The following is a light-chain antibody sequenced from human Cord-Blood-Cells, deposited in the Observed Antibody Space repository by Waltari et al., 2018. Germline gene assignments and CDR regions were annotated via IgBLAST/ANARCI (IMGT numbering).Light chain of an antibody. CDR1: QSVSSY. J-gene: IGKJ3*01. CDR2: DAS. V-gene: IGKV3-11*01. CDR3: QQRSNWPPFT. Sequence: IVLTQSPATLSLSPGARATLSCRASQSVSSYLAWYQQKPGQAPRLLIYDASNRATGIPARFSGSGSGTDFTLTISSLEPEDFAVYYCQQRSNWPPFTFGPGTKVDIK.